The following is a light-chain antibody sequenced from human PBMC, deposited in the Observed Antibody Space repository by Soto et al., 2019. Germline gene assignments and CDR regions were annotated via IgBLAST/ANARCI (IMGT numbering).Light chain of an antibody. CDR2: DAS. V-gene: IGKV3-11*01. J-gene: IGKJ5*01. Sequence: EIVLTQSPATLSLSPGERATLSCRASQSVSSYLAWYQQKPGQGPRLLIYDASNRATGVSARFSGSGSGTDFTLTISSLEPEDFAVYYCQQYGYSPITFGQGTRLEIK. CDR3: QQYGYSPIT. CDR1: QSVSSY.